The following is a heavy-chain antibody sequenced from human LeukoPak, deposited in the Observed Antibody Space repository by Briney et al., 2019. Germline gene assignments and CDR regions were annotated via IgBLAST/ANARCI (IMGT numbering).Heavy chain of an antibody. D-gene: IGHD2-8*01. J-gene: IGHJ4*02. CDR3: ARGYCTNGVCSTGQTQA. V-gene: IGHV4-39*07. CDR2: IYYSGNT. Sequence: SETLSLTCTVSGGSINSDSDYWGCIRQPTGKGLELIVNIYYSGNTYYNPSLKSRVTISLDTSKNQFSLKLSSVTAADTAVYFRARGYCTNGVCSTGQTQAWGQGSLVTVSS. CDR1: GGSINSDSDY.